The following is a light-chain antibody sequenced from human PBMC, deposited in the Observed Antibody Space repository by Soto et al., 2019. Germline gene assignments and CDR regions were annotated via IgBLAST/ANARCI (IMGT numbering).Light chain of an antibody. CDR2: DAS. V-gene: IGKV1-33*01. CDR3: QQSTGLPT. Sequence: DIQMTQSPSSLSASVGDRVTITCQASQDIRNYVNWYQQQPGKAPKLLISDASNLEAGVPTRFSARGSGTYFTFTISSLQPEDLATYYCQQSTGLPTFGGGTEVEIK. J-gene: IGKJ4*01. CDR1: QDIRNY.